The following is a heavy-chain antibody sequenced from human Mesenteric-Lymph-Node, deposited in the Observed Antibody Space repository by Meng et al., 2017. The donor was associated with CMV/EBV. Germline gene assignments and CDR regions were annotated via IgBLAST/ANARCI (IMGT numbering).Heavy chain of an antibody. CDR1: GSLGCSDFF. Sequence: GSLGCSDFFWPWLRQAPGKGPELIGHVFSSGSTYSIPSLRSRVIMSLDTSKNQFSLKLTSVTAADTAVYFCAREDGSGTYSRWFDSWGPGILVTVSS. CDR3: AREDGSGTYSRWFDS. J-gene: IGHJ5*01. CDR2: VFSSGST. V-gene: IGHV4-30-4*01. D-gene: IGHD3-10*01.